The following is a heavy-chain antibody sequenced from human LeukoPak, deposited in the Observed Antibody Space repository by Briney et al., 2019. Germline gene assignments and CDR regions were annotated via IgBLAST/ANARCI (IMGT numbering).Heavy chain of an antibody. J-gene: IGHJ4*02. Sequence: SVKVSCKASGGTFSSYAISWVRQAPGQGLEWMGRIIPILGIANYAQKFQGRVTITADKSTSTAYMELSSLRSEDTAIYYCVRGVSGWFYWGQGTLVTVSS. CDR2: IIPILGIA. D-gene: IGHD6-19*01. CDR1: GGTFSSYA. V-gene: IGHV1-69*04. CDR3: VRGVSGWFY.